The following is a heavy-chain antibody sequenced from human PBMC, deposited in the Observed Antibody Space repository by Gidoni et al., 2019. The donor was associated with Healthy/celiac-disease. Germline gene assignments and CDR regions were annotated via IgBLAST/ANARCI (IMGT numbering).Heavy chain of an antibody. J-gene: IGHJ6*02. CDR3: AADFDYGDYGPLNYYGMDV. V-gene: IGHV1-58*01. Sequence: QMQLVQSGPEVKKTGTSVKVSCKASGFTFTSSAVQWVRQARGQRLEWIGWIVVGSGNTTYAQKFQERVTITRDMSTSTAYMELSSLRSEDTAVYYCAADFDYGDYGPLNYYGMDVWGQGTTVTVSS. D-gene: IGHD4-17*01. CDR2: IVVGSGNT. CDR1: GFTFTSSA.